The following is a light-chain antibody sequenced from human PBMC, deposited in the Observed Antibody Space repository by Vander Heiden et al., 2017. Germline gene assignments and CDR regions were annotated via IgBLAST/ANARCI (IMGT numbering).Light chain of an antibody. CDR2: DAS. CDR1: QSVSSY. Sequence: EIVLTQSPATLSLSPGERATLSCRASQSVSSYLAWYQQKPGQAPRLLIYDASNRATGIPARFSGSGSGTDFTLTISSREPEDFAVYYCQQRSNWPSITFGGGTKVDIK. CDR3: QQRSNWPSIT. V-gene: IGKV3-11*01. J-gene: IGKJ4*01.